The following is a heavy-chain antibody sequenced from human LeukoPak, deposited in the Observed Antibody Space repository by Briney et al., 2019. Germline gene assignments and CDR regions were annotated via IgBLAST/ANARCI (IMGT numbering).Heavy chain of an antibody. CDR2: INPVGGST. Sequence: ASVKVSCKASGYTFTSYYMHWVRQAPGQGLEWMGLINPVGGSTSYAQKLQGRVSMTRDTSTNTVYMELSGLRSEDTAVYYCARVYSSSSPTDYWGQGTLVAVSS. CDR1: GYTFTSYY. CDR3: ARVYSSSSPTDY. D-gene: IGHD6-6*01. V-gene: IGHV1-46*04. J-gene: IGHJ4*02.